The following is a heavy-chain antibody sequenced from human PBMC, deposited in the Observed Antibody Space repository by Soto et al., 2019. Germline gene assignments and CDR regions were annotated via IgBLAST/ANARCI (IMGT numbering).Heavy chain of an antibody. Sequence: PGGSLRLTCAASGFTFCTYAMGWVRQAPGKGLEWVSTTTGGGGSKYYADSVKGRFTISRDNSKNTLYLQMHSLRAEDTAVYYCAKDHYYDSSGYYYYYYGLDVWGQGTSVTIS. CDR2: TTGGGGSK. CDR3: AKDHYYDSSGYYYYYYGLDV. D-gene: IGHD3-22*01. J-gene: IGHJ6*02. CDR1: GFTFCTYA. V-gene: IGHV3-23*01.